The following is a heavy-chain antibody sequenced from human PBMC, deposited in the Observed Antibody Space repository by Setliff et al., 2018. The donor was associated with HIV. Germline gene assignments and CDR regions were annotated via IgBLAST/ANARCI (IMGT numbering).Heavy chain of an antibody. CDR3: AKDAGVTGGLYRYYIDA. V-gene: IGHV4-4*07. D-gene: IGHD2-8*01. Sequence: SETLSLTCTASGVSIDKNYWSWVRRPPGKGLEWIGRVYMSGKTNYSPSLKSRVTMSADTSKNQVSLKFTSVTAADTAVYYCAKDAGVTGGLYRYYIDAWGNGTTVTVSS. CDR2: VYMSGKT. J-gene: IGHJ6*03. CDR1: GVSIDKNY.